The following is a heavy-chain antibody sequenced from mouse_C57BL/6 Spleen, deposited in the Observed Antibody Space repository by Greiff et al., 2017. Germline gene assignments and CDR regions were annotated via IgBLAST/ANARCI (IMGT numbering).Heavy chain of an antibody. Sequence: QVQLQQSGPGLVQPSQCLSITCTASGFSLTSYGVHWVRQSPGKGLEWLGVIWSGGSTDYNAAIISKLSISKDNSKSQVYFKMNSLQADDTAVYYCARYGSSYFDYWGQGTTLTVSS. D-gene: IGHD1-1*01. J-gene: IGHJ2*01. CDR1: GFSLTSYG. V-gene: IGHV2-2*01. CDR2: IWSGGST. CDR3: ARYGSSYFDY.